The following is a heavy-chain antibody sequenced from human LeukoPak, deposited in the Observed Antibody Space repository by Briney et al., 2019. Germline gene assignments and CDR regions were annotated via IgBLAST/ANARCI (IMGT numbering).Heavy chain of an antibody. D-gene: IGHD6-13*01. CDR2: INPNSGDT. CDR3: ARDRGLDIAAAGKFRHYYYYMDI. CDR1: GYTFTGHY. V-gene: IGHV1-2*02. J-gene: IGHJ6*03. Sequence: ASVKVSCKASGYTFTGHYMHWVRQAPGQGLEWMGWINPNSGDTNYAQKFQGRVTMTTDTSISTAYMELSRLRSDDTAVYYCARDRGLDIAAAGKFRHYYYYMDIWGKGTTVTVFS.